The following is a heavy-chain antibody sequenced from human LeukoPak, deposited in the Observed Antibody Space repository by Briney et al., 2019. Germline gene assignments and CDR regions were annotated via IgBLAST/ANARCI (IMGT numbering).Heavy chain of an antibody. D-gene: IGHD1-26*01. V-gene: IGHV1-46*01. CDR3: AREGGESGSYGY. CDR2: INLIGGTT. Sequence: ASVKVSCKASGYTFSSSYMHWVRQAPGQGLEWMGIINLIGGTTSYAQKFQGRVTMTRDMPTSTVYMELSSLRSEDTAVYYCAREGGESGSYGYWGQGTLVTVSS. J-gene: IGHJ4*02. CDR1: GYTFSSSY.